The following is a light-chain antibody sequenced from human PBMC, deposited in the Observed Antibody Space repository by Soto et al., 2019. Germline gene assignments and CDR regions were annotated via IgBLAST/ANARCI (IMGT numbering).Light chain of an antibody. CDR1: SGSVSTSYY. Sequence: QAVVIQEPSFSVSPGGTVTLTCGLSSGSVSTSYYPSWYQQTPGQAPRTLIDSTNTRSSGVPDRFSGSILGNKAALTITGAQADDESDYYCVLYMGSGIRVFGGGTKLTVL. V-gene: IGLV8-61*01. J-gene: IGLJ3*02. CDR3: VLYMGSGIRV. CDR2: STN.